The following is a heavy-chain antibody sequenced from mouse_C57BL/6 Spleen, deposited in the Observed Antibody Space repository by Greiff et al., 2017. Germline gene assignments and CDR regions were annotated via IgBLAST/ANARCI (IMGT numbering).Heavy chain of an antibody. D-gene: IGHD2-4*01. CDR2: IDPETGGT. CDR1: GYPFTDYE. CDR3: TRRDYDYDGNYYAMDY. Sequence: VQRVESGAELVRPGASVTLSCKASGYPFTDYEMHWVKQTPVHGLEWIGAIDPETGGTAYNQKFKGKAILTADKSSSTAYMELRSLTSEDSAVYYCTRRDYDYDGNYYAMDYWGQGTSVTVSS. V-gene: IGHV1-15*01. J-gene: IGHJ4*01.